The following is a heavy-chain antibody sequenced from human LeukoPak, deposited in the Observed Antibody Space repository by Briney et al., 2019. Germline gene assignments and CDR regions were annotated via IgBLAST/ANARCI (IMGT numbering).Heavy chain of an antibody. CDR3: ARGVPSITMVRGVIRRWFDP. J-gene: IGHJ5*02. D-gene: IGHD3-10*01. V-gene: IGHV4-39*07. CDR1: GGSISSSSYY. CDR2: IYYSGST. Sequence: SETLSLTCTVSGGSISSSSYYWGWIRQPPGKGLEWIGSIYYSGSTYYNPSLKSRVTISVDTSKNQFSLKLSSVTAADTAVYYCARGVPSITMVRGVIRRWFDPWGQGTLVTVSS.